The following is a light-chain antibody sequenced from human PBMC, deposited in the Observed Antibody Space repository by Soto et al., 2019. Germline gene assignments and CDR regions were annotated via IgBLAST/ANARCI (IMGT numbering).Light chain of an antibody. CDR3: QQYGSSPRT. V-gene: IGKV3-20*01. Sequence: DIVLTQSPGTLSLSPGERATLSCRASQSVSSNHLAWYQQKPGQAPRLLIYGGSSRATGIPVRFSGSGSETDFTLTITRLEPEDFAVYYCQQYGSSPRTFGQGTKV. CDR1: QSVSSNH. CDR2: GGS. J-gene: IGKJ1*01.